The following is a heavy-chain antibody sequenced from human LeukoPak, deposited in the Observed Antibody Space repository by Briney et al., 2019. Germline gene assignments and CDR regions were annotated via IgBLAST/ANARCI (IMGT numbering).Heavy chain of an antibody. V-gene: IGHV1-8*01. Sequence: TSVKVSCKASGYTFTSYDINWVRQATGQGLEWMGWMNPNSGNTGYAQKFQGRVTMTRNTSISTAYMELSSLRSEDTAVYYCARPGIAVAGTLLDGMDVWGQGTTVTVSS. CDR2: MNPNSGNT. D-gene: IGHD6-19*01. J-gene: IGHJ6*02. CDR3: ARPGIAVAGTLLDGMDV. CDR1: GYTFTSYD.